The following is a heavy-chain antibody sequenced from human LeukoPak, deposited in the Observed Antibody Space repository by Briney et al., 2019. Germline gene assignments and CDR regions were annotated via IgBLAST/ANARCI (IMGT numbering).Heavy chain of an antibody. V-gene: IGHV4-39*07. D-gene: IGHD4-11*01. Sequence: RASETLSLTCTVSGGSISSSSYYWGWIRQPPGKGLEWIGSIYYSGSTYYNPSLKSRVTISVDTSKNQFSLKLSSVTAADTAVYYCARVIKTTLYYFDYWGQGTLVTVSS. J-gene: IGHJ4*02. CDR1: GGSISSSSYY. CDR3: ARVIKTTLYYFDY. CDR2: IYYSGST.